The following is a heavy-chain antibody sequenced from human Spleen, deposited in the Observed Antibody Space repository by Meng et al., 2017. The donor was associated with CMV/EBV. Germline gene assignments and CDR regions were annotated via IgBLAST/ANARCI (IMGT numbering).Heavy chain of an antibody. J-gene: IGHJ6*02. Sequence: GESLKISCAASGFTVSSNEMSWVRQAPGKGLEWVSSISGGSTYYADSRKGRFTISRDNSKNTLHLQMNSLRAEDTAVYYCAKGGVVVPAAIRDYYYYGMDVWGQGTTVTVSS. CDR1: GFTVSSNE. CDR3: AKGGVVVPAAIRDYYYYGMDV. V-gene: IGHV3-38-3*01. CDR2: ISGGST. D-gene: IGHD2-2*02.